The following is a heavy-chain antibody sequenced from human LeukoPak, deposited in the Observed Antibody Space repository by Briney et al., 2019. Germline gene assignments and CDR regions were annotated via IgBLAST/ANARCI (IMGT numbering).Heavy chain of an antibody. CDR2: INTDTGNP. D-gene: IGHD2-8*01. J-gene: IGHJ6*03. CDR3: ARGIGIGTVLMVHGNMDV. Sequence: ASVKVSCKASGYTFISYAMNWVRQAPGQGLEWMGWINTDTGNPTYAQGFTGRFVFSLDTSVSTTYLQISSLKPEDTAVYYCARGIGIGTVLMVHGNMDVWGKGTTVTVSS. V-gene: IGHV7-4-1*02. CDR1: GYTFISYA.